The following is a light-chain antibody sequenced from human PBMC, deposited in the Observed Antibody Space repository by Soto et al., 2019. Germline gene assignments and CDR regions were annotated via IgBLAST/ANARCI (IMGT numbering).Light chain of an antibody. CDR3: HQYGISPPRT. CDR1: QSITSTY. V-gene: IGKV3-20*01. CDR2: GTS. J-gene: IGKJ1*01. Sequence: EIVLTQSPGTLSLSPGERATLSCRASQSITSTYLAWYQQKPGQAPRPLIYGTSSRATGIPDRFSGSGSGTDFTLTITRLEPEDFAVYYCHQYGISPPRTFGQRSMV.